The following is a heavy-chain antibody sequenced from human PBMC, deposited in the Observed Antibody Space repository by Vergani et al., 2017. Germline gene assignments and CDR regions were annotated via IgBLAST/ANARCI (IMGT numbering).Heavy chain of an antibody. CDR1: GFTFSSYA. D-gene: IGHD5-18*01. J-gene: IGHJ5*02. CDR3: AKDPRYSYGGFDP. V-gene: IGHV3-23*04. CDR2: ISGSGGST. Sequence: EVQLVESGGVVVQPGGSLRLTCAASGFTFSSYAMSWVRQAPGKGLEWVSAISGSGGSTYYADSVKGRFTISRDNSKNTLYLQMNSLRAEDTAVYYCAKDPRYSYGGFDPWGQGTLVTVSS.